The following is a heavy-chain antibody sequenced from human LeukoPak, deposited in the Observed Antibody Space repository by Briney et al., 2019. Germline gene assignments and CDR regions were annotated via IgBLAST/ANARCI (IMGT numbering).Heavy chain of an antibody. Sequence: PGGSLRLSCAASGFTVSSNYMSWARQAPGKGLEWVSVIYSGGSTYYADSVKGRFTISRDNSKNTLYLQMNSLRAEDTAVYYCARDAAGTFDYWGQGTLVTVSS. J-gene: IGHJ4*02. CDR3: ARDAAGTFDY. CDR1: GFTVSSNY. CDR2: IYSGGST. V-gene: IGHV3-53*01. D-gene: IGHD6-13*01.